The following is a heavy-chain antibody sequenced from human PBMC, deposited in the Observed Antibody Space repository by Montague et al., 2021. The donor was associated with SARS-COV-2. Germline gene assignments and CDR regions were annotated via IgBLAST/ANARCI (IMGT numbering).Heavy chain of an antibody. D-gene: IGHD3-10*01. J-gene: IGHJ4*02. CDR3: ARHRGFGDLWALDY. CDR1: GGYINVYY. Sequence: SETLSLTCSVSGGYINVYYWSWIRQSPGKRLEWIGYVYFTGSTDYNPSLKSRVTISVDTSKNQFSLQLASVTAADTAVYYCARHRGFGDLWALDYWGQGTWSPSPQ. CDR2: VYFTGST. V-gene: IGHV4-59*08.